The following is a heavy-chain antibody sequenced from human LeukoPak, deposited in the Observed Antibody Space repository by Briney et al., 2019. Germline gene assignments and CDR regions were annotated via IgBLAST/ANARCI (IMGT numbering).Heavy chain of an antibody. Sequence: ASVKVSCKASGYPFTSYGITWVRQAPGQGLEWMGLITADNGHSNYAQKLQGRVTMTTDTSTSTVYMESRSLRSDDTAVYYCARGYCSTVCYSLDYWGQGTLVTVSS. CDR2: ITADNGHS. D-gene: IGHD2-2*01. CDR3: ARGYCSTVCYSLDY. V-gene: IGHV1-18*01. CDR1: GYPFTSYG. J-gene: IGHJ4*02.